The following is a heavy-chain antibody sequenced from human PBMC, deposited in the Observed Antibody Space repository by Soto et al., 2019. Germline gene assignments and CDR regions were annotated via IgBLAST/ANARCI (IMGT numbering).Heavy chain of an antibody. CDR3: ARMGDYYDNANDAFDL. CDR2: IFANDDE. V-gene: IGHV2-26*01. J-gene: IGHJ3*01. D-gene: IGHD3-22*01. CDR1: GFSLSNGRMG. Sequence: QVTLKESGPVLVKPTETLTLTCTVSGFSLSNGRMGVSWIRQPPGKALEWLAHIFANDDESYNTSLRTRLAVSRDTSKNQVVLTMTNMHPVDTATYYCARMGDYYDNANDAFDLWGQGTRVTVSS.